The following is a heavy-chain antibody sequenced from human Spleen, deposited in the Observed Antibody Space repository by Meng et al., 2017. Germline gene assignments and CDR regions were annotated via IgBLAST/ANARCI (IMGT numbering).Heavy chain of an antibody. CDR2: LGAHDGDT. V-gene: IGHV1-18*01. CDR1: DYTFTGYG. D-gene: IGHD3-10*01. Sequence: QVQPVQSGPEVKKPGASVKVSCKDSDYTFTGYGVSWVRQAPGQGLEWMAWLGAHDGDTSHAPKFQGRVTVSVDRPTATAYMELRSLRSDDTAVYYCARGTPGRSYSDYWGQGTLVTVSS. J-gene: IGHJ4*02. CDR3: ARGTPGRSYSDY.